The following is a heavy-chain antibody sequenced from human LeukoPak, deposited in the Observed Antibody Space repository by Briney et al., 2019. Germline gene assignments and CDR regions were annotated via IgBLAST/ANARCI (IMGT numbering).Heavy chain of an antibody. Sequence: ASVKVSCKASDYTFTNYGISWVRQAPGQGLEWMGWISAYNGNTNYAQKLQGRVTMTTDTSTSTAYMELRSLRSDDTAVYYCARGGDIVVVPAARGGREINYYYYYGMDVWGQGTTVTVSS. V-gene: IGHV1-18*01. D-gene: IGHD2-2*01. CDR3: ARGGDIVVVPAARGGREINYYYYYGMDV. J-gene: IGHJ6*02. CDR1: DYTFTNYG. CDR2: ISAYNGNT.